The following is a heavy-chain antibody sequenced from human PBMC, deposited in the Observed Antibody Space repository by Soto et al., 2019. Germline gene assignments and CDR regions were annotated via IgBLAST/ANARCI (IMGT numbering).Heavy chain of an antibody. CDR2: INHSGST. V-gene: IGHV4-34*01. Sequence: SETLSLTCAVYGGSFSGYYWSWIRQPPGKGLEWIGEINHSGSTNYNPSLKSRVTISVDTSKNQFSLKLSSVTAADTAVYYCARGAIVLWFGELFYNWFDPWGQGTLVTVSS. D-gene: IGHD3-10*01. J-gene: IGHJ5*02. CDR3: ARGAIVLWFGELFYNWFDP. CDR1: GGSFSGYY.